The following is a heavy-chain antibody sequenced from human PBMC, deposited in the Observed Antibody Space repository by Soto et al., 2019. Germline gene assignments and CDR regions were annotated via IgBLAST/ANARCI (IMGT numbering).Heavy chain of an antibody. V-gene: IGHV4-34*01. D-gene: IGHD4-17*01. CDR3: ARAHYGDYGYGMDV. Sequence: SETLSLTCAVYGGSFSGYYWCWIRQPPGKGMEWIGEIYNSGSTIYNPSLKSRVTVSVDTSKNHFSLKLSSVTAADTAVYYCARAHYGDYGYGMDVWGQGTTVTVSS. CDR1: GGSFSGYY. CDR2: IYNSGST. J-gene: IGHJ6*02.